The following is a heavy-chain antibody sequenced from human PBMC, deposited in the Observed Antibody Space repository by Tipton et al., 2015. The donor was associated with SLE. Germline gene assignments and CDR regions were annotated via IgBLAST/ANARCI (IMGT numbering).Heavy chain of an antibody. CDR3: VREDSGWL. V-gene: IGHV3-74*01. CDR1: GFTFSHYW. CDR2: INGGGSST. D-gene: IGHD6-19*01. J-gene: IGHJ4*02. Sequence: SLRLSCAASGFTFSHYWMHWVRQGPGKGLVWVSRINGGGSSTAYADSVKGRFTISRDNAKNTLYLQMNSLRAEDTAVYYCVREDSGWLWGQGTLLTVSS.